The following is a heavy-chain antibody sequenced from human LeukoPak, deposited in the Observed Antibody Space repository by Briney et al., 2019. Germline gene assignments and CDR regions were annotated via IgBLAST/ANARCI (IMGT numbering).Heavy chain of an antibody. CDR2: ISRSSIYK. CDR3: ARGRYDSSGYYALFDY. V-gene: IGHV3-21*01. CDR1: GGSISSYY. Sequence: ETLSLTCSVSGGSISSYYWNWIRQPPGKGLEWVSSISRSSIYKYYADSMKGRFTISRDNAKNSVYLQVNSVRAEDTAVYYCARGRYDSSGYYALFDYWGRGTLVTVSS. J-gene: IGHJ4*02. D-gene: IGHD3-22*01.